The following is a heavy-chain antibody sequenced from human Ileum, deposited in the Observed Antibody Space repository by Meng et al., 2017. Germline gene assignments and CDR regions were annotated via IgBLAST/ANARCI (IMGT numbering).Heavy chain of an antibody. CDR1: GCACSSMFY. V-gene: IGHV4-4*02. D-gene: IGHD1-26*01. CDR2: ITLSGRP. J-gene: IGHJ4*02. CDR3: VRHGGKYFDS. Sequence: GLRGLAGPMSHSCNVSGCACSSMFYWSWGHHAAGKGLGLMGIITLSGRPNYNPSLESRVTITGGKSINQVSLRLRSVTSADTALYYCVRHGGKYFDSWGQGTLVTVSS.